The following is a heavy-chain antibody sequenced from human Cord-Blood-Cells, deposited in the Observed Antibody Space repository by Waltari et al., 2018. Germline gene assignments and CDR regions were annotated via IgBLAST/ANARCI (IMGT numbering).Heavy chain of an antibody. CDR2: FIPLLGNA. V-gene: IGHV1-69*10. CDR3: ARVTMGYGFAFDI. Sequence: QVQLVQSGAEVKKPGSSVKVSCKASGGTFSSYAISWVRQAPGQGLEWRGGFIPLLGNANYAQRFQCRVPITADKATSTGYMELGSLRSADTAVYYCARVTMGYGFAFDIWGQGTLVTVSS. D-gene: IGHD2-8*01. CDR1: GGTFSSYA. J-gene: IGHJ3*02.